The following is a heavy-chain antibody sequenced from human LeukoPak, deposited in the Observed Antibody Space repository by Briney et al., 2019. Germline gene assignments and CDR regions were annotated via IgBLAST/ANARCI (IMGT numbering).Heavy chain of an antibody. D-gene: IGHD5-24*01. CDR3: AKDPNGSADY. CDR1: GFTFNPYT. CDR2: ISGSGGST. V-gene: IGHV3-23*01. Sequence: GGSLRLSRAPSGFTFNPYTRTWVGQAPGRGREGVPAISGSGGSTNSADSVKGRFTISKDNSKNTLYLQMNSLRAEDTAVYYCAKDPNGSADYWGQGTLVTVSS. J-gene: IGHJ4*02.